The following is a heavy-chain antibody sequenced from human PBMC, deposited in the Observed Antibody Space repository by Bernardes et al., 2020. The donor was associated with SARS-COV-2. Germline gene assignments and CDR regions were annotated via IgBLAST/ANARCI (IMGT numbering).Heavy chain of an antibody. D-gene: IGHD4-17*01. CDR2: VFHSGNT. V-gene: IGHV4-38-2*01. J-gene: IGHJ4*02. CDR3: ARATAGHDYGGQWPLFDY. CDR1: GYSISSGYY. Sequence: SETLSLTCAVSGYSISSGYYWGWIRQPPGKGLEWIGYVFHSGNTYYNPSLQSRVTISVDTSKNQFSLKLNSVAAADTAVYYCARATAGHDYGGQWPLFDYWGLGTLVTVSS.